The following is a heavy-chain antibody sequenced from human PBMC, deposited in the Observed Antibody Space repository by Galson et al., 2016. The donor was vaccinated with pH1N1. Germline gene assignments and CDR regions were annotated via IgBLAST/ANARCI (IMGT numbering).Heavy chain of an antibody. CDR2: INTNTGNL. V-gene: IGHV7-4-1*04. D-gene: IGHD2-2*01. J-gene: IGHJ6*02. CDR1: GYTFTSNA. CDR3: ARSYCSSTSCYGGSYYYYGMDV. Sequence: SVKVSCKASGYTFTSNAMNWVRQAPGQGLEWMGWINTNTGNLTYPQDFTGRFVFSLDTSVSMAYLQISSLKAEDTAVYYCARSYCSSTSCYGGSYYYYGMDVWGQGTTVTVSS.